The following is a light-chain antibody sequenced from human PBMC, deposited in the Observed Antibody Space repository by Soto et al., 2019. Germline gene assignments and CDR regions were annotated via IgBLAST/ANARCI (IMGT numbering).Light chain of an antibody. CDR1: QSIRSNY. Sequence: EIVLTQSPGTLSLSPGERATLSCRASQSIRSNYLAWYQQKPGQAPRLLIYDASNRATGIPARFSGSGSGTDFTLTISSLEPEDFAVYYCQQRSNWPITFGQGTRLEVK. CDR3: QQRSNWPIT. V-gene: IGKV3D-20*02. CDR2: DAS. J-gene: IGKJ5*01.